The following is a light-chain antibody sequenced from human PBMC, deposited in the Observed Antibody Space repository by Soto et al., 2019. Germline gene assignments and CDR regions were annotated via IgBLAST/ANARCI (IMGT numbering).Light chain of an antibody. J-gene: IGKJ4*01. Sequence: EIVLTQSPATLSLSPGERATLSCRASQSVSSYLAWYQQRPGQAPRLLMYDASNRATGIPARFSGSGSGTDFTLTISSLEPEDFALYYCQQRSNWPLTLGGGTKVDIK. V-gene: IGKV3-11*01. CDR3: QQRSNWPLT. CDR1: QSVSSY. CDR2: DAS.